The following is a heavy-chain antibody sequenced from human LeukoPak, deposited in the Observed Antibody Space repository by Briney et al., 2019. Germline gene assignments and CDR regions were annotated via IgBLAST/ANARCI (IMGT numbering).Heavy chain of an antibody. CDR2: ISSTSSYI. V-gene: IGHV3-21*01. Sequence: GGSLRLSCGASGFTFSTYSMYWVRQAPGKGLEWVSSISSTSSYIYYADSVKGRFTISRDNAKNSLYLQMNSLRAEDTAAYYCARGLCGGDCYSDWGQGTLVTVSS. D-gene: IGHD2-21*02. J-gene: IGHJ4*02. CDR3: ARGLCGGDCYSD. CDR1: GFTFSTYS.